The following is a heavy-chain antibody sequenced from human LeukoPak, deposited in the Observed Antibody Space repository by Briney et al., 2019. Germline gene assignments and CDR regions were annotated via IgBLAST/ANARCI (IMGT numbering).Heavy chain of an antibody. D-gene: IGHD3-3*01. V-gene: IGHV3-23*01. CDR2: ISGSGGST. Sequence: PGGSLRLSCAASGFTFSSYAMSWVRQAPGKGLEWVSAISGSGGSTYYADSVKGRFTISRDNSKNTLYLQMNSLRAEDTAVYYCAKDPESYDFWSGYSGFQHWGQGTLVTVSS. CDR1: GFTFSSYA. CDR3: AKDPESYDFWSGYSGFQH. J-gene: IGHJ1*01.